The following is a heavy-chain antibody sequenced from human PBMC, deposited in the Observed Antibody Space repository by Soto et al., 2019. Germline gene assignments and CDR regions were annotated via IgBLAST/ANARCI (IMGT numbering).Heavy chain of an antibody. CDR1: GFTFDDYA. V-gene: IGHV3-9*01. Sequence: EVQLVESGGGLVQPGRSLRLSCAASGFTFDDYAMHWVRQAPGKGLEWVSGISWNSGSIGYADSVKGRFTISRDNAKNNLYLQMISLRAADTALYYCAKDLRAGLYCSGGTCYYYYYYGMDVWGQGTTVTVSS. CDR2: ISWNSGSI. D-gene: IGHD2-15*01. CDR3: AKDLRAGLYCSGGTCYYYYYYGMDV. J-gene: IGHJ6*02.